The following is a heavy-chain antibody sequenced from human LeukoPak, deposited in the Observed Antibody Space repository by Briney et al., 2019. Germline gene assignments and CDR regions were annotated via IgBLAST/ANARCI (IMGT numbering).Heavy chain of an antibody. Sequence: SETLSLTCTVSGGSISSSSYYWGWIRQPPGKGLEWIGSIYYSGSTYYNPSLKSRVTISVDTSKNQFSLKLSSVTAADTAVYYCARQSREGGDYGQFYAFDIWGQGTMVTVSS. D-gene: IGHD4-17*01. CDR2: IYYSGST. CDR3: ARQSREGGDYGQFYAFDI. CDR1: GGSISSSSYY. J-gene: IGHJ3*02. V-gene: IGHV4-39*07.